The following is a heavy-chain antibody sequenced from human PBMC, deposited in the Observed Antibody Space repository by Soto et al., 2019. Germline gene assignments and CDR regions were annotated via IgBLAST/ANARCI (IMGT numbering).Heavy chain of an antibody. CDR1: GGSISSSGYY. CDR3: ARETLCGGDCYSFDY. V-gene: IGHV4-31*03. J-gene: IGHJ4*02. Sequence: QVQLQESGPGLVKPSQTLSLTCTVSGGSISSSGYYWSWIRQHPGKGLEWIGYIYYSGSTYYNPSLKSRVTISVDTSKNQFSLKLSSVTAADTAVYYCARETLCGGDCYSFDYWGQGTLVTVSS. D-gene: IGHD2-21*02. CDR2: IYYSGST.